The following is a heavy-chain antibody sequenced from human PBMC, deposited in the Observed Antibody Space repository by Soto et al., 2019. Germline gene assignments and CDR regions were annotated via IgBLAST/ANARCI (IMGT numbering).Heavy chain of an antibody. J-gene: IGHJ4*02. CDR1: RDTFSTSG. Sequence: QVQLVQSGAEVKRPGSSVRVSCKPSRDTFSTSGISWVRQAPGQGLEWMGGIVPLFDKIIYAQKFQGRLTITAAESTTTAYMELRSLRSEDTAISYCAKEKARWGSYRGPLDSLGQGTLVTVSS. CDR3: AKEKARWGSYRGPLDS. D-gene: IGHD3-16*02. CDR2: IVPLFDKI. V-gene: IGHV1-69*01.